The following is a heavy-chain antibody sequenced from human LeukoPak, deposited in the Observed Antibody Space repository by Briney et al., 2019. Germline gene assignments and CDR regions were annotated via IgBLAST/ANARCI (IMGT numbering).Heavy chain of an antibody. Sequence: ASVKVSCKVSGYTLTELSMHWVRQAPGKGLEWMGGFDPEDGETIYAQKFQGRVTMTEDTSTDTAYMELSSLRSEDTAVYYCATVSPLRFGDSSGSNFDYWGQGTLVTVSS. CDR3: ATVSPLRFGDSSGSNFDY. J-gene: IGHJ4*02. CDR2: FDPEDGET. D-gene: IGHD3-22*01. CDR1: GYTLTELS. V-gene: IGHV1-24*01.